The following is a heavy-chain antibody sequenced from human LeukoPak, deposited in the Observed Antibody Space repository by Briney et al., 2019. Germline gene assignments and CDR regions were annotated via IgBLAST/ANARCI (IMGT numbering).Heavy chain of an antibody. CDR3: AIKNVGYFDY. J-gene: IGHJ4*02. CDR2: ISGSGGST. CDR1: GFTVSSNY. Sequence: GGSLRLSCAASGFTVSSNYMSWVRQAPGKGLEWVSAISGSGGSTYYADSVKGRFTISRDNSKNTLYLQMNSLRAEDTAVYYCAIKNVGYFDYWGQGTLVTVSS. D-gene: IGHD1-26*01. V-gene: IGHV3-23*01.